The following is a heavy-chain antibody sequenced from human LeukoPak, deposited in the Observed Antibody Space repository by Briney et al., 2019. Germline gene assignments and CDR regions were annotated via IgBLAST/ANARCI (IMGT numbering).Heavy chain of an antibody. CDR2: INHSGST. D-gene: IGHD6-19*01. Sequence: SETLSLTCAVYGWSFSGYYWSWIRQPPGKGLEWIGEINHSGSTNYNPSLKSRVTISVDTSKTQFSLKLSSVTAADTAVYYCARGRIAVAGTGNWFDPWGQGTLVTVSS. CDR3: ARGRIAVAGTGNWFDP. V-gene: IGHV4-34*01. J-gene: IGHJ5*02. CDR1: GWSFSGYY.